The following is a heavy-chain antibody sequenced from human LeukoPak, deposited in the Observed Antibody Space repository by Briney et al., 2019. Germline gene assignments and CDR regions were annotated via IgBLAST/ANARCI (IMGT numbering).Heavy chain of an antibody. D-gene: IGHD2-8*01. CDR2: ICLHWNT. J-gene: IGHJ6*02. CDR3: ARVYGGENSPTEYCTNGVCYYYYGMDV. Sequence: SETLSLTCTVSGGSISGYYWSWIRQPPGKGLEWIGFICLHWNTNYNPSLKSRVTISVDTSKNQFSLKLSSVTAADTAVYYCARVYGGENSPTEYCTNGVCYYYYGMDVWGQGTTVTVSS. CDR1: GGSISGYY. V-gene: IGHV4-59*01.